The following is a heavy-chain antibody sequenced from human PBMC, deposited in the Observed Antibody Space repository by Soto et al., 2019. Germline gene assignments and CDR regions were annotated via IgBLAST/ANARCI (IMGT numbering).Heavy chain of an antibody. CDR2: IGTGHDT. J-gene: IGHJ4*02. Sequence: EVQLVESGGGLVQPGGSLRLSCPASGFNFSSYDMHWARQVPGKGLEWVSAIGTGHDTYYPGSVKGRFTLSRENAKNSLYLQMNSLRAGDTAVYYCAREAAGTPFLIDYWGQGTLVAVSS. CDR1: GFNFSSYD. V-gene: IGHV3-13*01. CDR3: AREAAGTPFLIDY. D-gene: IGHD6-19*01.